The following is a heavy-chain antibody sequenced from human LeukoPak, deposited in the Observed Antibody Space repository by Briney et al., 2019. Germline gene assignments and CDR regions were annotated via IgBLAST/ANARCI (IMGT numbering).Heavy chain of an antibody. CDR3: ATRSTGVDATFDC. CDR2: ISYSGNT. Sequence: SETLSLTCSVSGGSIGSYYWSWIRQPPGKGLEWIGYISYSGNTNYNPSLKSRVTISVDTSKNQFSLKLSSVTAADTAVYYCATRSTGVDATFDCWGQGALVTVSS. V-gene: IGHV4-59*01. J-gene: IGHJ4*02. D-gene: IGHD2-15*01. CDR1: GGSIGSYY.